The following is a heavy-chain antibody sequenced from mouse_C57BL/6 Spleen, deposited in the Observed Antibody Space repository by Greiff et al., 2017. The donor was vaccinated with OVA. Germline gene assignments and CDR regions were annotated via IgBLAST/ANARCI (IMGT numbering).Heavy chain of an antibody. CDR2: IEPEDGDT. V-gene: IGHV14-1*01. D-gene: IGHD2-4*01. Sequence: VQLQQSGAELVRPGASVKLSCTASGFNIKDYYMQWVKQRPEQGLEWIGRIEPEDGDTEYAPKFPGKATMTADTSSNTAYLQLSSLTSEDTAVYYCTPYDYDVAWFAYWGQGTLVTVSA. CDR3: TPYDYDVAWFAY. J-gene: IGHJ3*01. CDR1: GFNIKDYY.